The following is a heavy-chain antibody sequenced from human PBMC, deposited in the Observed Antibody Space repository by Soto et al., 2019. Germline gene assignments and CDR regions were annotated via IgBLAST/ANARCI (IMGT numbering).Heavy chain of an antibody. V-gene: IGHV3-30-3*01. CDR1: GFTFSSYA. CDR2: ISYDGSNK. J-gene: IGHJ6*02. Sequence: GGSLRLSCAASGFTFSSYAMHWVRQAPGKGLEWVAVISYDGSNKYYADSVKGRFTISRDNSKNTLYLQMNSLRAEDTAVYYFARDRKEYYYYYGMDVWGQGTTVTVSS. CDR3: ARDRKEYYYYYGMDV.